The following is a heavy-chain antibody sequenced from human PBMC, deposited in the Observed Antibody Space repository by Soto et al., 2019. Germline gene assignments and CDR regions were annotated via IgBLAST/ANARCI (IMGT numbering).Heavy chain of an antibody. Sequence: QVQLQESGPGLVKPSETLSLTCTVSGGSISSYYWNWLRPPPGQGLEWIGYIYYSGSTNYNPSLKSRATISVDTAKHQLSLKVSSVTAADTAVNYCARSMVGPKSPWFDPWGQGTLVIVSS. CDR2: IYYSGST. CDR3: ARSMVGPKSPWFDP. CDR1: GGSISSYY. D-gene: IGHD1-26*01. V-gene: IGHV4-59*01. J-gene: IGHJ5*02.